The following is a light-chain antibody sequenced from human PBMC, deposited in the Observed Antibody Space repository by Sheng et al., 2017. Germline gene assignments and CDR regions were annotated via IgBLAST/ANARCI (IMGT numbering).Light chain of an antibody. CDR2: EGT. Sequence: HSALTQPASVSGSLGQSITISCTGTSSDVGSYNLVSWYQQHPGNAPKLIIYEGTKWPSGVSNRFSGSKSGNTASLTISGLQAEDEADYYCCSYADNTIVFGTGTRVTVL. J-gene: IGLJ1*01. CDR3: CSYADNTIV. V-gene: IGLV2-23*01. CDR1: SSDVGSYNL.